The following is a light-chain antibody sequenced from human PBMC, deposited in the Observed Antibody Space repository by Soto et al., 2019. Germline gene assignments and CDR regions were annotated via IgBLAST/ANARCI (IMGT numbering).Light chain of an antibody. CDR2: EVS. Sequence: QSVLTQPASVSGSPGQSITISCTGTSSDVGYYNYVSWYQHHPGKVPKLMIYEVSNRPSGVSNRFSGSKSGNTASLSISGIQAEDEADYFCSSYTTSSTQVFGGGTQLTVL. CDR3: SSYTTSSTQV. J-gene: IGLJ3*02. V-gene: IGLV2-14*01. CDR1: SSDVGYYNY.